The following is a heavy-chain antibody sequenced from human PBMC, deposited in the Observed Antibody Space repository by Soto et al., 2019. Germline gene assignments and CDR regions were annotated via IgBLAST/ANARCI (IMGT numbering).Heavy chain of an antibody. D-gene: IGHD6-6*01. Sequence: ASVKVSCKASGYTFTSHDINWVRQATGQGLEWMGWLNPYNGKTAYAQRFQGRVTTTWNATTGTVYLELSSLRSEDTAMYYCARVSSIAARRSFDSWGQGTLVTVSS. V-gene: IGHV1-8*01. CDR2: LNPYNGKT. CDR1: GYTFTSHD. CDR3: ARVSSIAARRSFDS. J-gene: IGHJ4*02.